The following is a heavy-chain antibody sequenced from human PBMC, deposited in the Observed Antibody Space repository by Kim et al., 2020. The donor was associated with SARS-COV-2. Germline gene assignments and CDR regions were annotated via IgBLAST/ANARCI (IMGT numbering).Heavy chain of an antibody. V-gene: IGHV3-30*04. CDR3: ARDRRMGYNWDFDL. CDR2: ISYDGSNK. J-gene: IGHJ2*01. D-gene: IGHD2-8*01. CDR1: GFTFSSYA. Sequence: GGSLRLSCAASGFTFSSYAMHWVRQAPGKGLEWVAVISYDGSNKYYADSVKGRFTISRDNSKNTLYLQMNSLRAEDTAVYYCARDRRMGYNWDFDLWGR.